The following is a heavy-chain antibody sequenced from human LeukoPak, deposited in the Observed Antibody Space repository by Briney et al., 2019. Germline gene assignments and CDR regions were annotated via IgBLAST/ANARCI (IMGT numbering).Heavy chain of an antibody. V-gene: IGHV3-7*01. CDR2: MNRDGGEK. D-gene: IGHD5-18*01. CDR1: GFTFSSYS. J-gene: IGHJ4*02. Sequence: GGSLRLSCAASGFTFSSYSMSWVRQAPGEGLEWVAMMNRDGGEKHYVDSVRGRFTISRDNAKNSLYLQMDGLRDEDTAVYYCASLDTAHPSGVHWGQGTLVTVSS. CDR3: ASLDTAHPSGVH.